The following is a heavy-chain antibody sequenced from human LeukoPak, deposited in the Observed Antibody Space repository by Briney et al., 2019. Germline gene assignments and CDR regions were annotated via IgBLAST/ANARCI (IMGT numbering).Heavy chain of an antibody. CDR3: AKTFIFGGDHFQH. V-gene: IGHV3-23*01. Sequence: GGSLRLSCAASGFTFSTHAMSWVRQAPGKGLEWVSGISGSGDTTYYADSVKGRFTISRDNSKNTLYLQMSSLRADDTAVYYCAKTFIFGGDHFQHWGQGTLVTVFS. CDR2: ISGSGDTT. D-gene: IGHD2-21*02. CDR1: GFTFSTHA. J-gene: IGHJ1*01.